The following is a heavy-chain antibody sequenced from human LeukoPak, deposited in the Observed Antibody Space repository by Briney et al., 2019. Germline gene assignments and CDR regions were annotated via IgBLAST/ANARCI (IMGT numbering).Heavy chain of an antibody. V-gene: IGHV1-69*13. J-gene: IGHJ5*02. D-gene: IGHD2-2*01. CDR3: ARSVIVVVPAGPYQGWFDP. Sequence: SVKVSCKASGYTFTSYEINWVRQAPGQGLEWMGGIIPIFGTANYAQKFQGRVTITADESTSTAYMELSSLRSEDTAVYYCARSVIVVVPAGPYQGWFDPWGQGTLVTVSS. CDR2: IIPIFGTA. CDR1: GYTFTSYE.